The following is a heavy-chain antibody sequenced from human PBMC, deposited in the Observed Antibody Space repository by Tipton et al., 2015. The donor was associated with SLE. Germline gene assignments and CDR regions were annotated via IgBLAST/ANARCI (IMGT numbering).Heavy chain of an antibody. CDR2: ISGSGGST. Sequence: SLRLSCAASGFTFSSYSMNWVRQAPGKGLEWVSAISGSGGSTYYADSVKGRFTISRDNSKNTLYLQMNSLRAEDTAVYYCAKEGEIVVVVAATPGYYYFDYWGQGTLVTVSS. CDR1: GFTFSSYS. J-gene: IGHJ4*02. D-gene: IGHD2-15*01. CDR3: AKEGEIVVVVAATPGYYYFDY. V-gene: IGHV3-23*01.